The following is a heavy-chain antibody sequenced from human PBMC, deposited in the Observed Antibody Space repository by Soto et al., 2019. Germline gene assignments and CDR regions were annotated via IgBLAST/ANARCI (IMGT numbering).Heavy chain of an antibody. CDR3: ARETESSGANY. Sequence: GGSLRRSCAASGFTFSSYEMNWVRQAPGKGLEWVSYISSSGSTIYYADSVKGRFTISRDNAKNSLYLQMNSLRAEDTAVYYCARETESSGANYWGQGTLVTVSS. CDR2: ISSSGSTI. V-gene: IGHV3-48*03. CDR1: GFTFSSYE. D-gene: IGHD6-19*01. J-gene: IGHJ4*02.